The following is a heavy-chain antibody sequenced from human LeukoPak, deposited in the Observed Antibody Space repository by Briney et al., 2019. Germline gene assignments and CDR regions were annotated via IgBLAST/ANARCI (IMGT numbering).Heavy chain of an antibody. Sequence: PGGSLRLSCAASGFSVNTNYMTWVRQAPGKGLEWVSVLYSGGGAYYADSVKDRFTISRDYSQNTLLLQMNSLRAEDTAVYYCARDAETVRAFDYWGQGTLVTVSS. V-gene: IGHV3-66*01. CDR3: ARDAETVRAFDY. CDR2: LYSGGGA. CDR1: GFSVNTNY. J-gene: IGHJ4*02. D-gene: IGHD3-10*01.